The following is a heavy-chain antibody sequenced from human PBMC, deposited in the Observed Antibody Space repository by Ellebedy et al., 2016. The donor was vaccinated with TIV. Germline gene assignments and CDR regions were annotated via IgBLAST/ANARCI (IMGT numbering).Heavy chain of an antibody. J-gene: IGHJ4*02. Sequence: SETLSLXXTIPGSSISDVGSYWSWIRQLPGKGVEWIGYVYYLGNTYYTPSLKSRVAISVDSSKNQFSLRLNSVTAADTGVYYCANGGSLSYGIFDYWGQGNLVTISS. V-gene: IGHV4-31*03. D-gene: IGHD3-16*01. CDR3: ANGGSLSYGIFDY. CDR2: VYYLGNT. CDR1: GSSISDVGSY.